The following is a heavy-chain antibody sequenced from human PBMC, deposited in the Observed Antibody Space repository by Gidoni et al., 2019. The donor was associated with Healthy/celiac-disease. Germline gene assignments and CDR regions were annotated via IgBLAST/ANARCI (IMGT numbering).Heavy chain of an antibody. CDR3: ASSSVVPAATHTYYYDYGMDV. CDR2: IYYSGST. Sequence: QLQLQESGPGLVKPSETLSLTCTVSGGSISSSSYYWGWIRQPPGKGLEWIGSIYYSGSTYYNPSLKSRVTIAVDTSKNQFSLKLSSVTAADTAVYYCASSSVVPAATHTYYYDYGMDVWGQGTTVTVSS. CDR1: GGSISSSSYY. D-gene: IGHD2-2*01. V-gene: IGHV4-39*01. J-gene: IGHJ6*02.